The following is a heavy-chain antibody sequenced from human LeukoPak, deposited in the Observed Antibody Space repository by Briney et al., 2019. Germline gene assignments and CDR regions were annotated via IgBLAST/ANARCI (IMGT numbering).Heavy chain of an antibody. CDR2: IYYSGST. V-gene: IGHV4-59*01. D-gene: IGHD5-18*01. CDR1: GGSISSYY. CDR3: ARGGVDTARGFDY. Sequence: KASETLSLTCTVSGGSISSYYWSWIRQPPGKGLEWIGYIYYSGSTNYNPSLKSRVTISVDTSKNQFSLKLSSVTAADTAVYYCARGGVDTARGFDYWGQGTLVTVSS. J-gene: IGHJ4*02.